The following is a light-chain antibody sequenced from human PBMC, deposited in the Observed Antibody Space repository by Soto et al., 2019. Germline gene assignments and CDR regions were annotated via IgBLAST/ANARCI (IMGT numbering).Light chain of an antibody. CDR3: QKYNSAPWT. CDR2: VAS. CDR1: QGISNY. J-gene: IGKJ1*01. V-gene: IGKV1-27*01. Sequence: DIQMTQSPSSLSASVGDRVTITCRASQGISNYLAWYQQQPGKVPKLLIYVASTLQSGVPSRFSGSGSGTDFPLTISSLQPEDVATYYCQKYNSAPWTFGQGPRWKSN.